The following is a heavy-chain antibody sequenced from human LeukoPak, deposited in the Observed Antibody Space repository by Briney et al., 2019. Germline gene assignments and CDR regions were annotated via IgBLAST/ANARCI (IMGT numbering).Heavy chain of an antibody. CDR3: ARDLKVRYCSSTSCSDYYYMDV. J-gene: IGHJ6*03. D-gene: IGHD2-2*01. V-gene: IGHV4-4*07. Sequence: SETLSLTRTVSGGSISSYYWSWIRQPAGKGLEWIGRIYTSGSTNYNPSLKSRVTMSVDTSKNQFSLKLSSVTAADTAVYYCARDLKVRYCSSTSCSDYYYMDVWGKGPRSPSP. CDR1: GGSISSYY. CDR2: IYTSGST.